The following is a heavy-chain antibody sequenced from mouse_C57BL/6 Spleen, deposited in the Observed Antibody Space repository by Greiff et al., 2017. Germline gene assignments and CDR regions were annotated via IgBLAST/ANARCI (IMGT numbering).Heavy chain of an antibody. Sequence: LQESGAELARPGASVKLSCKASGYTFTSYGISWVKQRTGQGLEWIGEIYPRSGNTYYNEKFKGKATLTADKSSSTAYMELRSLTSEDSAVYFCARGASDTGGVDYWGQGTTLTVSS. D-gene: IGHD1-1*01. CDR1: GYTFTSYG. V-gene: IGHV1-81*01. CDR2: IYPRSGNT. CDR3: ARGASDTGGVDY. J-gene: IGHJ2*01.